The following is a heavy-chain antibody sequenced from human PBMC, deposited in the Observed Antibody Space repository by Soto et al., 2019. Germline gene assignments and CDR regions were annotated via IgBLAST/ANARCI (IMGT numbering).Heavy chain of an antibody. CDR1: GGTFSSYA. J-gene: IGHJ6*02. CDR2: IIPIFGTA. CDR3: ARRLFYFDSSGYSNEYYYGMDV. V-gene: IGHV1-69*13. Sequence: SVKVSCKASGGTFSSYAISWVRQAPGQGLEWMGGIIPIFGTANYAQKFQGRVTITADESTSTAYMELSSLRSEDTAVYYCARRLFYFDSSGYSNEYYYGMDVWGQGTTVTVS. D-gene: IGHD3-22*01.